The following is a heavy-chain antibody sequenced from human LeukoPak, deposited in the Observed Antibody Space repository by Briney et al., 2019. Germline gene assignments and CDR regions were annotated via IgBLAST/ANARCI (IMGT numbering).Heavy chain of an antibody. J-gene: IGHJ4*02. CDR3: ARGWEGDYCSGGSCSGYYFDY. CDR2: MNPNSGNT. D-gene: IGHD2-15*01. Sequence: PGASVKVSCKASGYTFTSYDINWVRQATGQGLEWMGWMNPNSGNTGYAQKFQGRVTMTRNTSISTAYTELSSLRSEDTAVYYCARGWEGDYCSGGSCSGYYFDYWGQGTLVTVSS. CDR1: GYTFTSYD. V-gene: IGHV1-8*01.